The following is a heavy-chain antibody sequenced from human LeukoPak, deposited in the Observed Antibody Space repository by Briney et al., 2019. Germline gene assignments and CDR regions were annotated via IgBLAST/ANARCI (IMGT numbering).Heavy chain of an antibody. CDR3: ARAANYTES. D-gene: IGHD5-24*01. CDR2: IYSGGST. Sequence: GGSLRLSCAASGFTVSSNYMSWVRQAPGEGLEWVSIIYSGGSTYYADSVKGRFTISRHNSKDTLYLQMNSLRAEDTAVYYCARAANYTESWGQGTLVTVSS. J-gene: IGHJ4*02. CDR1: GFTVSSNY. V-gene: IGHV3-53*04.